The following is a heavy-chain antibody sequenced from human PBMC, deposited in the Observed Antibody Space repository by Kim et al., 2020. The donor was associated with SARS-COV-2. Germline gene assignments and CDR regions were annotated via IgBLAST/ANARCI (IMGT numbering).Heavy chain of an antibody. J-gene: IGHJ4*02. CDR3: VRDYSYTFDS. CDR2: IRTTEGTM. CDR1: GFFFSRYT. V-gene: IGHV3-48*04. Sequence: GGSLRLSCAASGFFFSRYTMNWVRQAPGKGLEWLSNIRTTEGTMHYADSVRGRFTISSDDSKNSIYLEMNSLRAEATAIYYCVRDYSYTFDSWGQGILVT. D-gene: IGHD1-1*01.